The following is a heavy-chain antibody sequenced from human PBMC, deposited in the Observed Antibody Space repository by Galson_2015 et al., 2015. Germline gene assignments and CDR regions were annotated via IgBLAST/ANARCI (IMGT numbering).Heavy chain of an antibody. V-gene: IGHV3-23*01. CDR1: GFTLSSYA. CDR3: AKSPSKSGRVDYFDC. D-gene: IGHD1-26*01. CDR2: ISDSGGKM. J-gene: IGHJ4*02. Sequence: SLRLSCAASGFTLSSYAMSWVRQAPGTGLEWVSAISDSGGKMYYADSAKGRFTISRDNSKNTLYLQMNSLRVEDTAVYYCAKSPSKSGRVDYFDCWGQGTLVTVSP.